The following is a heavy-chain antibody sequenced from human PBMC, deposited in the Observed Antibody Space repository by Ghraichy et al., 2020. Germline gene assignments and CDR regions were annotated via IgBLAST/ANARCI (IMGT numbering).Heavy chain of an antibody. CDR1: GFTFSSYS. CDR3: ARSVYANYASWFDY. J-gene: IGHJ4*02. V-gene: IGHV3-48*01. D-gene: IGHD4/OR15-4a*01. Sequence: GGSLRLSCAASGFTFSSYSMNWVRQAPGKGLEWVSYISSSSSTIYYADSVKGRFTISRDNAKNSLYLQMNSLRAEDTAVYYCARSVYANYASWFDYWGQGTLVTVSS. CDR2: ISSSSSTI.